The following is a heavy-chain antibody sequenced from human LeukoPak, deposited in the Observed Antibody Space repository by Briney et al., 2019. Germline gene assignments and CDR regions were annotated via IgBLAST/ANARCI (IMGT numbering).Heavy chain of an antibody. V-gene: IGHV1-69*05. CDR3: ARDNYAGANWFDP. J-gene: IGHJ5*02. D-gene: IGHD1-7*01. CDR1: GGTFSSYA. Sequence: SVKVSCKASGGTFSSYAISWVRQAPGQGLEWMGGIIPIFGTANYAQKFQGRVTITTDESTSTAYMELSSLRSEDTAVYYCARDNYAGANWFDPWGQGTLITVSS. CDR2: IIPIFGTA.